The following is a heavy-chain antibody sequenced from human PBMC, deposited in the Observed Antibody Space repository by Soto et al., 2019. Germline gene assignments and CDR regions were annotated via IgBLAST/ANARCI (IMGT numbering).Heavy chain of an antibody. J-gene: IGHJ4*02. CDR2: IYNGGST. CDR1: GGSISSYY. Sequence: SETLSLTCTVSGGSISSYYWTWIRQPPGKGPEWIGYIYNGGSTNYNPSLKSRVTISVDTAKNQFSLKLSSVTAADTAVYYCARRWGDYFDYWGQGTLVTVS. D-gene: IGHD3-16*01. V-gene: IGHV4-59*08. CDR3: ARRWGDYFDY.